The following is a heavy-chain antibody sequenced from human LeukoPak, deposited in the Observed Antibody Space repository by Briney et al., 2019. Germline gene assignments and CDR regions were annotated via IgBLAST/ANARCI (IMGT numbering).Heavy chain of an antibody. CDR3: ARDTAMGLYYYYGMDV. D-gene: IGHD5-18*01. CDR2: IYHSGST. V-gene: IGHV4-30-2*01. J-gene: IGHJ6*02. CDR1: GGSISSGGYS. Sequence: SETLSLTCAVSGGSISSGGYSWSWIRQPPGKGLEWIGYIYHSGSTYYNPSLKSRVTISVDTSKNQFSLKLSSVTAADTAVYYCARDTAMGLYYYYGMDVWGQGTTVTVSS.